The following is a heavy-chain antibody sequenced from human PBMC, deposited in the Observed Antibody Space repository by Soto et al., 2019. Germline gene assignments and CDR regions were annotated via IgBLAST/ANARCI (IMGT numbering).Heavy chain of an antibody. CDR3: ARDKITGLFDY. CDR1: GGSVGGGNDY. D-gene: IGHD2-8*02. J-gene: IGHJ4*02. CDR2: IYYGGST. Sequence: PSETLSLTCNVSGGSVGGGNDYWSWIRQPPGKGPEWLGYIYYGGSTNYNPSLKSRVTVSVDTSKNQFSLKLTSVTAADTAVYYCARDKITGLFDYWGQGTLVTVSS. V-gene: IGHV4-61*01.